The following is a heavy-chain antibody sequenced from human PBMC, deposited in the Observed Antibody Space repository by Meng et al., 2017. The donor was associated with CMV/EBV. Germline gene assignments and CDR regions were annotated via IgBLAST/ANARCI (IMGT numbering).Heavy chain of an antibody. CDR1: GFTFSSSW. Sequence: EVQLVESGGGLVQPGGSLRLPCAASGFTFSSSWMHWVRQAPGKGLVWVSRITSDGSNTIYADSVKGRFTISRDNAKNTLYLQMNSLRAEDTAVYYCARSAGGYFDLWGRGTLVTVSS. CDR2: ITSDGSNT. CDR3: ARSAGGYFDL. V-gene: IGHV3-74*01. J-gene: IGHJ2*01.